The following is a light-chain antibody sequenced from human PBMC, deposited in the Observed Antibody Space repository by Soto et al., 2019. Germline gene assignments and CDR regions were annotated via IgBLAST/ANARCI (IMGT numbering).Light chain of an antibody. CDR2: WAS. CDR1: QSVLYSSNNKNY. Sequence: DIVMTQSPDSLAVSLGERATINCKSSQSVLYSSNNKNYLAWYQQKPGQPPKLLIYWASTRESGVPDRFSGSGSVTDFTLTISILQAEDVAVYYCQQYYSTPLTFVGGTKVEIK. J-gene: IGKJ4*01. V-gene: IGKV4-1*01. CDR3: QQYYSTPLT.